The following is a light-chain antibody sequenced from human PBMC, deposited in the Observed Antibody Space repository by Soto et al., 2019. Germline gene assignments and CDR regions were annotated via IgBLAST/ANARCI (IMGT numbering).Light chain of an antibody. V-gene: IGKV1-33*01. Sequence: DIQITQSPTSLSASLGARVTITCQSSQDISNNLNWYQQKPGKAPKLLIYEASNLETGVPSRFSGRGSGTDFTFTISSLQPEDIATYFCHQYDNLPALTFGGGTKVDIK. J-gene: IGKJ4*01. CDR1: QDISNN. CDR3: HQYDNLPALT. CDR2: EAS.